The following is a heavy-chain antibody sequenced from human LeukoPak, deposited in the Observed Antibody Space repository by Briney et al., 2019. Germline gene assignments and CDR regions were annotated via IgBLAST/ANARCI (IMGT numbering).Heavy chain of an antibody. Sequence: PGGSLRLSCAASGFTFSSYAMHWVRQAPGKGLEWVAVISYDGSNKYYADSVKGRFTISRDNSKNTLYLQMNSLRAEDTAVCYCARESSTIFGVVNYYYYGMDVWGQGTTVTVSS. CDR3: ARESSTIFGVVNYYYYGMDV. V-gene: IGHV3-30-3*01. CDR1: GFTFSSYA. CDR2: ISYDGSNK. D-gene: IGHD3-3*01. J-gene: IGHJ6*02.